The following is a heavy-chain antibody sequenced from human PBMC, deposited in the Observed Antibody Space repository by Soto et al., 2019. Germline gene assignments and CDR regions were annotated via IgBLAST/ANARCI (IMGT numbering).Heavy chain of an antibody. CDR1: GFTLSSSE. D-gene: IGHD6-19*01. CDR2: INDNSAVI. V-gene: IGHV3-23*01. J-gene: IGHJ4*02. Sequence: GGSLGLACAACGFTLSSSEMSWVRQAPGKGLEWVSVINDNSAVIHYADSVKGRFSISRDNSKDTLYLQMNSLRAEDTAVYFCGKAVATRVYDYWGQGTLVTVSS. CDR3: GKAVATRVYDY.